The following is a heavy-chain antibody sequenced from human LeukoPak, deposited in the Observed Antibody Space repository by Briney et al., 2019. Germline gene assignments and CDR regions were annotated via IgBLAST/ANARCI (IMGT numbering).Heavy chain of an antibody. CDR1: GFTFSSYG. J-gene: IGHJ6*03. CDR3: VRWYGGSGLENYYYYMDV. CDR2: ISYDGSNK. Sequence: TGGSLRLSCAASGFTFSSYGMHGVRQAPGKGLEWVAVISYDGSNKYYADSVKGRFTISRDNSKNTLYLQMNSLRAEDTAVYYCVRWYGGSGLENYYYYMDVWGKGTTVTISS. D-gene: IGHD3-10*01. V-gene: IGHV3-30*03.